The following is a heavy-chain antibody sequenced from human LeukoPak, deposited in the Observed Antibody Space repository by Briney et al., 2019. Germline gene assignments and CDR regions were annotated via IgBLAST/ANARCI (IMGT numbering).Heavy chain of an antibody. V-gene: IGHV3-66*03. CDR2: IYSDNT. CDR1: GFTISSYE. Sequence: GGSLRLSCAASGFTISSYEMNWVRQAPGKGLEWVSFIYSDNTHYSDSVKGRFTISRDNSKNTLYLQMNSLRAEDTAVYYCAKDYEVRGVINDYWGQGTLVTVSS. CDR3: AKDYEVRGVINDY. J-gene: IGHJ4*02. D-gene: IGHD3-10*01.